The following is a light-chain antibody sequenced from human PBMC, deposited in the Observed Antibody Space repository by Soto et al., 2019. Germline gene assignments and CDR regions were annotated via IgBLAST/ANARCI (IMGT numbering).Light chain of an antibody. Sequence: DIQMTQSPSSLSASVGDRVTITCRASQDIRNYLAWYQQRPGKVPKLLIYAASTLQSGVPSRFSGSGSGTDFALTISSLQPEDVGTYYCQKYSTAPLTVGGGTKVEI. J-gene: IGKJ4*01. V-gene: IGKV1-27*01. CDR1: QDIRNY. CDR2: AAS. CDR3: QKYSTAPLT.